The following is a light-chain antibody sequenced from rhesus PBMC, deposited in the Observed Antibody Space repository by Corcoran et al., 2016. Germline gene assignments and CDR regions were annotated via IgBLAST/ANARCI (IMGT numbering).Light chain of an antibody. CDR1: QGITND. CDR3: QHYYGLPYS. J-gene: IGKJ2*01. CDR2: EAS. Sequence: DIQMTQSPSSLSASVGDRVTITCRASQGITNDLAWYQQKLGETPKLLIYEASSLQSGIPSRFSGSGSGTDFSLNISSLQSEDSAIYYCQHYYGLPYSFGQGTKVEIK. V-gene: IGKV1-25*01.